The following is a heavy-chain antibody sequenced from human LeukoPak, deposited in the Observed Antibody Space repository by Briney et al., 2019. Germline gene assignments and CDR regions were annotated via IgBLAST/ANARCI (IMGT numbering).Heavy chain of an antibody. CDR3: ARGTSDSSIWD. J-gene: IGHJ4*02. D-gene: IGHD6-13*01. Sequence: SQTLSLTCALSGDSVSSNSAAWHWIRQSPSRGLEWLGRTYYRSRWYSDYAVSVKSRITINPDTSKNQFSLQLNSVTPEDAAVYYCARGTSDSSIWDWGQGTLVTVSS. V-gene: IGHV6-1*01. CDR1: GDSVSSNSAA. CDR2: TYYRSRWYS.